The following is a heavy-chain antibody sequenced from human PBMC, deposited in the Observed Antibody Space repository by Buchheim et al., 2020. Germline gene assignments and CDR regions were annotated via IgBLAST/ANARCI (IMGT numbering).Heavy chain of an antibody. CDR2: IQQDGSEK. J-gene: IGHJ5*02. CDR1: GFTFSSYW. Sequence: EVQLVESGGGLVQPGGSLRLSCAASGFTFSSYWMSWVRQAPGKGLEWVANIQQDGSEKYYVDSVKGRFTISRDNAKNSLYLQMNSLRAEDTAVYYCARGGAPTNIVVVPAAILNWFDPWGQGTL. V-gene: IGHV3-7*01. CDR3: ARGGAPTNIVVVPAAILNWFDP. D-gene: IGHD2-2*01.